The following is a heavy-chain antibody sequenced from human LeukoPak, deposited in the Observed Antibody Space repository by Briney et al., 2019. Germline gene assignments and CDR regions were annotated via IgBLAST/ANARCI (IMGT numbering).Heavy chain of an antibody. CDR1: GGSISSYY. V-gene: IGHV4-4*07. Sequence: PSETLSLTCTVSGGSISSYYWSWIRQPAGKGLECIGRVYSSGSTNYNPSLKSRVTMSIDTSKNQFSLKLTSVTAADTAVYYCAREGIVVVPAAIWGFYDHWFDPWGQGTLVTVSS. D-gene: IGHD2-2*01. J-gene: IGHJ5*02. CDR2: VYSSGST. CDR3: AREGIVVVPAAIWGFYDHWFDP.